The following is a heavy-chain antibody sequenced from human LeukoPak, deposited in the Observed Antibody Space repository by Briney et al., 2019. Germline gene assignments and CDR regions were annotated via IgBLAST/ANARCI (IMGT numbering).Heavy chain of an antibody. CDR1: GFTLSDYY. CDR2: ISSSSTTV. V-gene: IGHV3-11*01. D-gene: IGHD6-19*01. Sequence: PGGSLRLSCAASGFTLSDYYMSWIRQAPGKGLEWVSYISSSSTTVFYADSVKGRLTISRDNAKNSLYLQMNSLRAEDTAVYYCARSQYSSGWYFDYWGQGTLVTVPS. CDR3: ARSQYSSGWYFDY. J-gene: IGHJ4*02.